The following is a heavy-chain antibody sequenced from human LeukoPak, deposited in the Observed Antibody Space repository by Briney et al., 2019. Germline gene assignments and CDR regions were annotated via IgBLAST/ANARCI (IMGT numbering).Heavy chain of an antibody. Sequence: PSETLSLTCTVSGGSISSYYWSWIRQPPGKGLEWIGYIYYSGSTNYNPSLKSRVTISVDTSKNQFSLKLSSVTAADTAAYYCARGPIGGRSYFDYWGQGTLVTVSS. CDR1: GGSISSYY. CDR3: ARGPIGGRSYFDY. D-gene: IGHD3-10*01. V-gene: IGHV4-59*01. CDR2: IYYSGST. J-gene: IGHJ4*02.